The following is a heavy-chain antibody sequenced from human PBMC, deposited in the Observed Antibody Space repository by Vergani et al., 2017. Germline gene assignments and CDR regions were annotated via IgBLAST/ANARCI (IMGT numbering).Heavy chain of an antibody. CDR2: IYHSGST. Sequence: QVQLQESGPGLVKPSGTLSLTCAVSGGSISSSNCWSWVRQPPGKGLEWIGEIYHSGSTNYNPSLKSRVNISVEKSKNQFSLKLSSVTAADTAGYYCARIGSGYQGRDAFDIWGQGTMVTVSS. V-gene: IGHV4-4*02. D-gene: IGHD3-22*01. CDR3: ARIGSGYQGRDAFDI. J-gene: IGHJ3*02. CDR1: GGSISSSNC.